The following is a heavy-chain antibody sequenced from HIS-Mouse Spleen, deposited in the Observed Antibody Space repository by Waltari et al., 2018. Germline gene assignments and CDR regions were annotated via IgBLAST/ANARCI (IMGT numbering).Heavy chain of an antibody. Sequence: GYTFTGYYMHWVGQAPGQGLEWMGWINPNSGGTNYAQKFQDRVTMTRDTSISTAYMELSRLRSDDTAVYYCARGLIAAAGNYYYYGMDVWGQGTTVTVSS. CDR1: GYTFTGYY. CDR3: ARGLIAAAGNYYYYGMDV. D-gene: IGHD6-13*01. CDR2: INPNSGGT. V-gene: IGHV1-2*02. J-gene: IGHJ6*02.